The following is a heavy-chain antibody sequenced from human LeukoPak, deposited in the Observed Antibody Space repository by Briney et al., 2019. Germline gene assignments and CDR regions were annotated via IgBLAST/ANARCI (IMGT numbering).Heavy chain of an antibody. J-gene: IGHJ4*02. Sequence: GRSLRLSCAASGFTFSSYGMHWVRQAPGKGLEWVAVISYDGSNKYYADSVKGRFTISRDNSKNTLYLQMNSLRAEDTAVYYCAKDQVGATVYWGQGTLVTVSS. D-gene: IGHD1-26*01. CDR3: AKDQVGATVY. CDR2: ISYDGSNK. V-gene: IGHV3-30*18. CDR1: GFTFSSYG.